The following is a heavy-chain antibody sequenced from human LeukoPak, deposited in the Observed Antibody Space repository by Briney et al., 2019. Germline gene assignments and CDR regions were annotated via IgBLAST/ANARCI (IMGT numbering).Heavy chain of an antibody. CDR3: WGEYSSSWYNWFDP. Sequence: ATLKVSCKASGYTFTGYYMYWVRQDPGRRVEWRGWINPNSGGTNYAQKFQSRVTMTRDTSISTAYMELSRRRCDDKAVVYCWGEYSSSWYNWFDPWGQGTLVTVSS. CDR2: INPNSGGT. J-gene: IGHJ5*02. D-gene: IGHD6-13*01. CDR1: GYTFTGYY. V-gene: IGHV1-2*02.